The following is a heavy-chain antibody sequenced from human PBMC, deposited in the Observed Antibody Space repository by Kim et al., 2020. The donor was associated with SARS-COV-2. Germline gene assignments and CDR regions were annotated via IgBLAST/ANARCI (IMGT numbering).Heavy chain of an antibody. Sequence: GGSLRLSCAASGFSVNSNYGSWVRQAPGKGLEWVSVIYSGGTTYHADAVKGRFTISRDISKNTLYLQMNSLRAEDTAVYYCARAQRHPDTLTDYYHRYYFDYWGQGTLVTVSS. V-gene: IGHV3-53*01. CDR2: IYSGGTT. D-gene: IGHD3-9*01. J-gene: IGHJ4*02. CDR1: GFSVNSNY. CDR3: ARAQRHPDTLTDYYHRYYFDY.